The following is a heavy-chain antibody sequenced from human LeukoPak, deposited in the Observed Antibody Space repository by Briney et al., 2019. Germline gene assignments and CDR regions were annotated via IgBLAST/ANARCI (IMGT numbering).Heavy chain of an antibody. V-gene: IGHV3-7*01. Sequence: GGSLRLSCAASGFTFNNHWMGWVRQAPGKGLEWVANIKEDGSEKNYVDSVKGRFTISRGNAKNSLYLQMSSLRAADTAVYYCARVMAASVWRSYGSYYYYYYMDVWGKGTTVTVSS. CDR1: GFTFNNHW. CDR3: ARVMAASVWRSYGSYYYYYYMDV. CDR2: IKEDGSEK. J-gene: IGHJ6*03. D-gene: IGHD3-16*01.